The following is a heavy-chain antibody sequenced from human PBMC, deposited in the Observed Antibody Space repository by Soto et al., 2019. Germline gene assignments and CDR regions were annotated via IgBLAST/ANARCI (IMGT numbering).Heavy chain of an antibody. Sequence: EVQLLESGGGLVQPGGSLRLSCAASGFTFSKNAMSWVRQAPGKGLEWVSTISGSADDIYYADSVKGRFTISRDSSKKPPFLQMNSLRADDPAVYFRTKKPSGSSFMGFFDYRGQGTLVTVPP. CDR3: TKKPSGSSFMGFFDY. CDR1: GFTFSKNA. CDR2: ISGSADDI. J-gene: IGHJ4*01. V-gene: IGHV3-23*01. D-gene: IGHD3-10*01.